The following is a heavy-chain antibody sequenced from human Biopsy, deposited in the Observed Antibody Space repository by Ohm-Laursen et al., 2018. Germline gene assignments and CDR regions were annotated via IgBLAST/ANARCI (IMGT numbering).Heavy chain of an antibody. J-gene: IGHJ4*02. CDR3: ARDPYCSGGNCYSPLDH. CDR2: IDPDSGRT. D-gene: IGHD2-15*01. Sequence: SVKVSCKASGCTFSLYHIHWVRQAPGQGLEWMGWIDPDSGRTSFGQNFQGRVTMTSDTSTGTAYLEMTRLRSDDTAVYYCARDPYCSGGNCYSPLDHWGQGTLVTVSA. CDR1: GCTFSLYH. V-gene: IGHV1-2*02.